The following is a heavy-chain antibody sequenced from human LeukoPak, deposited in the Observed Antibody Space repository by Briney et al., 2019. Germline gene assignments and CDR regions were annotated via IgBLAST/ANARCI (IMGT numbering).Heavy chain of an antibody. Sequence: GGYLRLPCAASGFTFASYAMSWVRQALGKGLEWVSAISGSGGSTYYADSVKGRFTISRDNSKSTLCLQMNSLSAEDMAVYYCAHHRGSLDSDTEYFQHWGQGTLVTVSS. CDR3: AHHRGSLDSDTEYFQH. V-gene: IGHV3-23*01. J-gene: IGHJ1*01. CDR2: ISGSGGST. CDR1: GFTFASYA. D-gene: IGHD3-22*01.